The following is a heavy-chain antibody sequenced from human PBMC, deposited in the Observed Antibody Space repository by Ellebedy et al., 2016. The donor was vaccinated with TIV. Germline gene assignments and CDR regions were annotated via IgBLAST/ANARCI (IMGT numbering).Heavy chain of an antibody. J-gene: IGHJ4*02. V-gene: IGHV3-48*04. CDR1: GISFDMFS. Sequence: GGSLRLSXETSGISFDMFSMNWVRQAPGKGLEWVSYISSSSSNIYYAQSMKGRFTVSRDNAKSSLYLQMNGLRVEDTAVYYCARAYGDFKTDSFDYWGQGTLVTVS. CDR2: ISSSSSNI. CDR3: ARAYGDFKTDSFDY. D-gene: IGHD4-17*01.